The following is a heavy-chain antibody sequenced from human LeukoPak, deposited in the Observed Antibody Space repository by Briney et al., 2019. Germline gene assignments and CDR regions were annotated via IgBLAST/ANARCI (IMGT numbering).Heavy chain of an antibody. D-gene: IGHD3-10*01. Sequence: QPGGSLRLSCAASGVTFSSHGMSWVRQAPGKGLEWVSSITDSGSGTCYADSVKGRFTISRDNSKNSLYLQMNSLRAEDTAVYYCASGYTYYYGSGIYYWGQGTLVTVSS. V-gene: IGHV3-23*01. J-gene: IGHJ4*02. CDR1: GVTFSSHG. CDR3: ASGYTYYYGSGIYY. CDR2: ITDSGSGT.